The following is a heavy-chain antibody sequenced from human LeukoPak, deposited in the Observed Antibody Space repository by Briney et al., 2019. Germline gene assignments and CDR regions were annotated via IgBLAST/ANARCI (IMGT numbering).Heavy chain of an antibody. D-gene: IGHD1-26*01. J-gene: IGHJ4*02. CDR3: ARDHKWAFDY. CDR1: GFTVSSNY. CDR2: IYSGGGT. V-gene: IGHV3-66*01. Sequence: PGGSLRLSCAASGFTVSSNYMSWVRQAPGKGLEWVSVIYSGGGTDYADSVKGRFTITSDTARNSLYLQMSSLRAEDTAVYFCARDHKWAFDYWGQGILVTVSS.